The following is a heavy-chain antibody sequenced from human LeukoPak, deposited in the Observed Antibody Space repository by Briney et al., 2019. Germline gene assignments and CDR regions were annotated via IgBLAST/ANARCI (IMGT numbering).Heavy chain of an antibody. CDR1: GFTFSSYA. Sequence: GGSLRLSCAASGFTFSSYAMSWVRQAPGKGLEWVSAISGSGGSTYYADSVKGRFTISRDNSKNTLYLQMNSLRAEDTAVYYCAKDRDPVAAASGPFDYWGQGTLVTVSS. CDR2: ISGSGGST. J-gene: IGHJ4*02. V-gene: IGHV3-23*01. D-gene: IGHD6-13*01. CDR3: AKDRDPVAAASGPFDY.